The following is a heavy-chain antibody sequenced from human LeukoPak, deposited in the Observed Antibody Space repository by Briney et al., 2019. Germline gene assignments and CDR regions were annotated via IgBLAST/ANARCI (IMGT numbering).Heavy chain of an antibody. J-gene: IGHJ6*02. CDR3: ARDLTMIVFYGMDV. D-gene: IGHD3-22*01. CDR1: GFTFSSYW. V-gene: IGHV3-7*01. CDR2: IKQDGSEK. Sequence: GGSLRLSCAASGFTFSSYWMSWVRQAPGKGLEWVANIKQDGSEKYHVDSVKGRFTISRDNAKNSLYLQMNSLRAEDTAVYYCARDLTMIVFYGMDVWGQGTTVTVSS.